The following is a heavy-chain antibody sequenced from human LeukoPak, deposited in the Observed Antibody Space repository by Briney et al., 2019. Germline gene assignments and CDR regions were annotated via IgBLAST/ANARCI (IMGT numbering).Heavy chain of an antibody. D-gene: IGHD2-21*02. CDR3: AKVRLAYCGGDCYADYDY. CDR2: ISGSGGST. J-gene: IGHJ4*02. V-gene: IGHV3-23*01. Sequence: GGSLRLSCAASGFTFSRYAMSWVRQAPGKGLEWVSAISGSGGSTYYADSVKGRFTISRDNSKNTLYLQMNSLRAEDTAVYYCAKVRLAYCGGDCYADYDYWGQGTLVTVSS. CDR1: GFTFSRYA.